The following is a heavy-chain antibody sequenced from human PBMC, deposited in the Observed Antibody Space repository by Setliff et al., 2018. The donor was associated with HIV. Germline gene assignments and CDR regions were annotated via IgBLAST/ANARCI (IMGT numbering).Heavy chain of an antibody. J-gene: IGHJ3*02. V-gene: IGHV1-18*01. D-gene: IGHD3-22*01. CDR2: ISAYNGNT. CDR3: ARMIVLSASSPPNAFDI. CDR1: GYTFTSYG. Sequence: ASVKVSCKASGYTFTSYGISWVRQAPGQGLEWMGWISAYNGNTNYAQKLQGRVTMTTDTSTSTAYMELRSLRSDDTAVYYCARMIVLSASSPPNAFDIWGQGTMVTVPS.